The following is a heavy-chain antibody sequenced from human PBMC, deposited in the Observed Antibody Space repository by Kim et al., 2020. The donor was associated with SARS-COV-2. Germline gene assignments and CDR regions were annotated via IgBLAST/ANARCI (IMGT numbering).Heavy chain of an antibody. D-gene: IGHD2-2*02. CDR2: INPNSGGT. CDR1: GYTFTGYY. V-gene: IGHV1-2*02. CDR3: ASFPRIVVVPAAISEAEVY. Sequence: ASVKVSCKASGYTFTGYYMHWVRQAPGQGLEWMGWINPNSGGTNYAQKFQGRVTMTRDTSISTAYMDLSRLRSDDTAVYYCASFPRIVVVPAAISEAEVYWGQGTLVTVSS. J-gene: IGHJ4*02.